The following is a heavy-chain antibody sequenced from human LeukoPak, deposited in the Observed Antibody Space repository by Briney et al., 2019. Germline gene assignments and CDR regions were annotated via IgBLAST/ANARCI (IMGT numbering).Heavy chain of an antibody. CDR2: IIPIFGTA. CDR1: GYTFTMYY. Sequence: ASVKVSCKASGYTFTMYYIHWVRQAPGQGLEWMGGIIPIFGTANYAQKFQGRVTITTDESTSTAYMELSSLRSEDTAVYYCACGVAARPFVLIDYWGQGTLVTVSS. D-gene: IGHD6-6*01. J-gene: IGHJ4*02. CDR3: ACGVAARPFVLIDY. V-gene: IGHV1-69*05.